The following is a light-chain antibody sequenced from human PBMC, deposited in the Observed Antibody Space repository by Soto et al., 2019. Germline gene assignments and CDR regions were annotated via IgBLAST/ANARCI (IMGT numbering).Light chain of an antibody. V-gene: IGLV2-14*03. CDR2: DVS. Sequence: QLVLTQPASVSGSPGQSITISCTGTSSDIGFSNYVSWYQQHPGKAPKLMIFDVSNRPSGVSNRFSGSKSGNTASLTISGLQSEDEADYYCSSYASSDTDVFGTGTKLTVL. CDR1: SSDIGFSNY. J-gene: IGLJ1*01. CDR3: SSYASSDTDV.